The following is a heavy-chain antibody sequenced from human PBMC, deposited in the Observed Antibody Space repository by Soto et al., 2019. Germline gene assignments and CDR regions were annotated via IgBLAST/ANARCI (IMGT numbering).Heavy chain of an antibody. D-gene: IGHD3-16*02. J-gene: IGHJ4*02. Sequence: ASVKVSCKASGGTFSSYTISWVRQAPGQGLEWMGRIIPILGIANYAQKFQGRVTITADKSTSTAYMELSSLRSEDTAVYYCARVDEVGMLSQAQFDYWGQGTLVTVSS. CDR1: GGTFSSYT. CDR3: ARVDEVGMLSQAQFDY. CDR2: IIPILGIA. V-gene: IGHV1-69*02.